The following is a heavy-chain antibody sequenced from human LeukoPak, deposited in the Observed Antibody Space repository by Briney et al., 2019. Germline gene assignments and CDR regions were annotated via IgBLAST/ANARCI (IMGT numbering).Heavy chain of an antibody. Sequence: PSETLSLTCTVSGGSISSYYWSWIRQPPGKGLEWIGYIYYSGSTNYNPSLKSRVTISVDTSKNQFSLKLSSVTAADTAVYYCARLGVYCSGGSCYPTIFDYWGQGTLVTVSS. CDR1: GGSISSYY. CDR2: IYYSGST. V-gene: IGHV4-59*01. D-gene: IGHD2-15*01. J-gene: IGHJ4*02. CDR3: ARLGVYCSGGSCYPTIFDY.